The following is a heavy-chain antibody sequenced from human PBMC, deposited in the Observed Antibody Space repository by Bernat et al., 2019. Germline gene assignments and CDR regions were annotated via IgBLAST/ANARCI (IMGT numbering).Heavy chain of an antibody. CDR3: ATSYCSGGSCYDYYFDD. D-gene: IGHD2-15*01. J-gene: IGHJ4*02. Sequence: QVQLVQSGAEVKKPGASVKVSCKASGYTFTSYDINWVRQATGQGLEWMGWMNPNSGNTGYAQKFQGRVTMTRNTSISTAYMELSSLRSEDTAVYYCATSYCSGGSCYDYYFDDWGQGNPGHRLL. CDR1: GYTFTSYD. CDR2: MNPNSGNT. V-gene: IGHV1-8*01.